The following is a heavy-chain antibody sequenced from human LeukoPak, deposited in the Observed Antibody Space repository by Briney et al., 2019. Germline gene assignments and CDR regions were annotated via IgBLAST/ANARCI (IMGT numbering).Heavy chain of an antibody. V-gene: IGHV1-69*13. D-gene: IGHD4-23*01. CDR3: ARGWLAETTVVTPYNY. CDR1: GGTLSSYD. J-gene: IGHJ4*02. CDR2: ITPMFGTP. Sequence: ASVKVSCKASGGTLSSYDISWVRQAPGQGLEWMGGITPMFGTPNYAQMFQGRVTITADESTSTVYMELSSLRSEDTAVYYCARGWLAETTVVTPYNYWGQGTLVAVSS.